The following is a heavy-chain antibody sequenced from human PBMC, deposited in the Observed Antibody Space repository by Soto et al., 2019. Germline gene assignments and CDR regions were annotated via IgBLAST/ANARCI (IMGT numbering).Heavy chain of an antibody. CDR2: IWYDGSNK. D-gene: IGHD3-3*01. J-gene: IGHJ6*03. Sequence: QVQLVESGGGVVQPGRSLRLSCAASGFTFSSYGMHWVRQAPGKGLEWVAVIWYDGSNKYYADSVKGRFTISRDNSKNRLYLQMNSLRAEDTAVYYCARSPPGRYDFWSGYYMLPIYYYYYYMDVWGKGTTVTVSS. V-gene: IGHV3-33*01. CDR1: GFTFSSYG. CDR3: ARSPPGRYDFWSGYYMLPIYYYYYYMDV.